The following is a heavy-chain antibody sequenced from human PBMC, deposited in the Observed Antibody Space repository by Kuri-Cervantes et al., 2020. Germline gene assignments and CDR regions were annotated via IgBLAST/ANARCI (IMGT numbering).Heavy chain of an antibody. CDR2: IYPGDSDT. CDR1: GYSFTSYW. J-gene: IGHJ5*02. D-gene: IGHD6-13*01. Sequence: KVSCKGSGYSFTSYWIGWVRQMPGKGLEWMGIIYPGDSDTRYSPSFQGQVTISADKSISTAYLQWSSLKASDTAMYYCARLPGIAAAGLSWFDPWGQGTLVTVSS. CDR3: ARLPGIAAAGLSWFDP. V-gene: IGHV5-51*01.